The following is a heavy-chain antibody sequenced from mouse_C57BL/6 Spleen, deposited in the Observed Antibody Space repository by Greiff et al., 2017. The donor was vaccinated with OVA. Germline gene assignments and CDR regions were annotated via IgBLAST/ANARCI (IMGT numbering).Heavy chain of an antibody. V-gene: IGHV1-15*01. CDR1: GYTFTDYE. J-gene: IGHJ3*01. CDR2: IDPETGGT. D-gene: IGHD1-1*01. CDR3: TTDGSSSAWFAY. Sequence: VKLQESGAELVRPGASVTPSCKASGYTFTDYEMHWVKQTPVHGLEWIGAIDPETGGTAYNQKFKGKAILTADKSSSTAYMELRSLTSEDSAVYYCTTDGSSSAWFAYWGQGTLVTVSA.